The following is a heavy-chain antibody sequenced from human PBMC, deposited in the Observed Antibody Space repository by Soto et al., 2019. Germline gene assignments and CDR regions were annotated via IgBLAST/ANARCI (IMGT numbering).Heavy chain of an antibody. Sequence: PGESLKISCKGSGYSFTSYWISWVRQMPGKVLEWMGRIDPSDSHTNYSPSFQGHVTISADKSISTAYLQWSSLKASDTAMYYCARLRPANYYDSSGPRVWYYFDYWGQGTLVTVSS. CDR1: GYSFTSYW. J-gene: IGHJ4*02. CDR3: ARLRPANYYDSSGPRVWYYFDY. CDR2: IDPSDSHT. D-gene: IGHD3-22*01. V-gene: IGHV5-10-1*01.